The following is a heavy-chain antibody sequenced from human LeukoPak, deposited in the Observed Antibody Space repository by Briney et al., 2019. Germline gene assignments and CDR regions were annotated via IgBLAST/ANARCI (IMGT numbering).Heavy chain of an antibody. D-gene: IGHD6-19*01. Sequence: SETLSLTRIVSGGSISSSSYYWGWIRQPPGKGLEWIGSLLYGGSTYYNPSLKSRVTISVDTSKNQFSLNLSSVTAADTAVYYCARGPAVGPLVDWGQGTLVTVSS. J-gene: IGHJ4*02. CDR3: ARGPAVGPLVD. V-gene: IGHV4-39*07. CDR1: GGSISSSSYY. CDR2: LLYGGST.